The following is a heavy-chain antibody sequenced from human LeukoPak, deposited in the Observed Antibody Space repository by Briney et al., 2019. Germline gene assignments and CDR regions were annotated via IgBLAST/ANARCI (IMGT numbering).Heavy chain of an antibody. V-gene: IGHV3-48*03. Sequence: PGGSLRLSCAASGFTFSSYEMNWVRQAPGKGLEWVSYISSSGSTIYYADSVEGRFTISRDNAKNSLYLQMNSLRAEDTAVYYCASSRTTIVGAPYFDYWGQGTLVTVSS. CDR1: GFTFSSYE. CDR2: ISSSGSTI. J-gene: IGHJ4*02. CDR3: ASSRTTIVGAPYFDY. D-gene: IGHD1-26*01.